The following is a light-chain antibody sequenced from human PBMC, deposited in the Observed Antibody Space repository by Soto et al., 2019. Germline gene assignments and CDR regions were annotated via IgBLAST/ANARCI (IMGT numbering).Light chain of an antibody. CDR1: QSISSY. CDR2: GAS. CDR3: PLTYMPPLP. J-gene: IGKJ4*01. V-gene: IGKV1-39*01. Sequence: DIQMNQSPASLSASVGDRVTITCRASQSISSYLNWYQQKPGKAPKLLIYGASSLQSGVPSRFSGSGSGTDFTLTISSLEPEDFAGYYCPLTYMPPLPFGGGTNADIK.